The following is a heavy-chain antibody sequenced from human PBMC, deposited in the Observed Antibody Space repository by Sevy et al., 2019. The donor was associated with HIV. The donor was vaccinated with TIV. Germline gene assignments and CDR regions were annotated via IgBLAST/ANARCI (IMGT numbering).Heavy chain of an antibody. CDR1: GFTVSSNY. D-gene: IGHD2-15*01. Sequence: GESLKISCAASGFTVSSNYMSWVRQAPGKGLEWVSVIYSGGSTYYADTVKGRFTISRDNSKNTLYLQMNSLRAEDTAVYYCARGHPHCSGGSCQKYYFDYWGQGTLVTVSS. J-gene: IGHJ4*02. CDR3: ARGHPHCSGGSCQKYYFDY. CDR2: IYSGGST. V-gene: IGHV3-53*01.